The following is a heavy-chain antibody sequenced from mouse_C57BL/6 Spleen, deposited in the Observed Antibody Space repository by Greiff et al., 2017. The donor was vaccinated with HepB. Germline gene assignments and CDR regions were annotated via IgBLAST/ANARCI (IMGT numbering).Heavy chain of an antibody. CDR1: GYAFSSSW. CDR3: ASGFYYGSSYVSY. V-gene: IGHV1-82*01. CDR2: IYPGDGDT. J-gene: IGHJ2*01. Sequence: VQLQQSGPELVKPGASVKISCKASGYAFSSSWMNWVKQRPGKGLEWIGRIYPGDGDTNYNGKFKGKATLTADKSSSTAYMQLSSLTSEDSAVYFCASGFYYGSSYVSYWGQGTTLTVSS. D-gene: IGHD1-1*01.